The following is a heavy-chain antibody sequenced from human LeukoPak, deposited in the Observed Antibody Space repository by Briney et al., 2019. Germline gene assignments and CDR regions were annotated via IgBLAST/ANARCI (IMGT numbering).Heavy chain of an antibody. CDR3: ARIIPSYYDFWSGYNNYYFDY. CDR2: INHSGST. CDR1: GGSFSGYY. V-gene: IGHV4-34*01. J-gene: IGHJ4*02. Sequence: SETLSLTCAVYGGSFSGYYWSWIRQPPGKGLEWIGEINHSGSTYYNPSLKSRVTISVDRSKNQFSLKLSSVTAADTAVYYCARIIPSYYDFWSGYNNYYFDYWGQGTLVTVSS. D-gene: IGHD3-3*01.